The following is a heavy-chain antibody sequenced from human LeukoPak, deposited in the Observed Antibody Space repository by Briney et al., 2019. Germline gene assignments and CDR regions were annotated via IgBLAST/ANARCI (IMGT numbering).Heavy chain of an antibody. CDR2: IYYSGST. Sequence: PSETLSLTCTVSGGSISSGGYYWSWIRQHPGKGLEWIGYIYYSGSTYYNPSLKSRVTISVDTSKNQFSLKLSSVTVADTAVYYCARDSSQNTIFYGMDVWGQGTTVTVSS. CDR3: ARDSSQNTIFYGMDV. V-gene: IGHV4-31*03. D-gene: IGHD3-3*01. CDR1: GGSISSGGYY. J-gene: IGHJ6*02.